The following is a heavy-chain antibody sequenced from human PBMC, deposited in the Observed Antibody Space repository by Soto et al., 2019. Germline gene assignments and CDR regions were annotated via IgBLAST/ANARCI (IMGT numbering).Heavy chain of an antibody. V-gene: IGHV1-2*04. CDR1: GYTFTSYG. J-gene: IGHJ6*02. CDR2: INPNSGGT. D-gene: IGHD3-9*01. CDR3: ARDRIKTGITIFSNDYYYYGMDV. Sequence: ASVKVSCTASGYTFTSYGISWVRQAPGQGLEWMGWINPNSGGTNYAQKFQGWVTMTRDTSISTAYMELSRLRSDDTAVYYCARDRIKTGITIFSNDYYYYGMDVWGQGTTVTVSS.